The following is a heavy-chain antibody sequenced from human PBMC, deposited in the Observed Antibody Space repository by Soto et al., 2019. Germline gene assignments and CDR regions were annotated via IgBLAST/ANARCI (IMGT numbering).Heavy chain of an antibody. J-gene: IGHJ4*02. CDR2: IYYSGST. D-gene: IGHD6-13*01. Sequence: SETLSLTCTVSGGSISSSSYYWGWIRQPPGKGLEWIGSIYYSGSTYYNPSLKSRVAISVDTSKNQFSLKRRSVTAADTAVYYCARRVGRARFDYWGQGTLVTVPQ. CDR1: GGSISSSSYY. CDR3: ARRVGRARFDY. V-gene: IGHV4-39*01.